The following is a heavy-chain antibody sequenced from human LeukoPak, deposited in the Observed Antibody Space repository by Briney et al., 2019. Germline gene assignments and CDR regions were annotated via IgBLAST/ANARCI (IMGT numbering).Heavy chain of an antibody. Sequence: ASVKVSCKASGYTFTSYAMNWVRQAPGQGLEWMGWINTNTGNPTYAQGFTGRFVFSLDTSVSTAYLQISSLKAEDTAVYYCARAYSSSWRTSNWFDPWGQGTLVTVSS. CDR2: INTNTGNP. V-gene: IGHV7-4-1*02. J-gene: IGHJ5*02. CDR3: ARAYSSSWRTSNWFDP. D-gene: IGHD6-13*01. CDR1: GYTFTSYA.